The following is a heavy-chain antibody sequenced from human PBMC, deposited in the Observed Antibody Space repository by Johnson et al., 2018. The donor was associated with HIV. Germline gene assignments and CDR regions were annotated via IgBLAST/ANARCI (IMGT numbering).Heavy chain of an antibody. V-gene: IGHV3-9*01. CDR1: GFTFDDYA. J-gene: IGHJ3*02. CDR2: ISWNSGSI. Sequence: VQLVESGGGLVQPGRSLRLSCAASGFTFDDYAMHWVRQAPGKGLEWVSGISWNSGSIGYADSVKGRFTISRANAKNSLFLQMNRLRAEDTAWDYCARELSAILGALDSWGQGTIVIVSA. D-gene: IGHD2/OR15-2a*01. CDR3: ARELSAILGALDS.